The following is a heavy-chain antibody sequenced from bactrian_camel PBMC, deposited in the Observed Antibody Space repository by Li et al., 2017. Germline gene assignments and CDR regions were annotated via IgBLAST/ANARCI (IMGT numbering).Heavy chain of an antibody. J-gene: IGHJ4*01. Sequence: VQLVESGGGSVQAGGSLRLSCAASEFTYNDYCMAWFRQAPGKEREMVASILAGGSRPTYSDSVKGRFTLAQDNAETTLYLHMNSLSLQDTAMYYCAANLQRVSRCEYVSYNDWGQGTQDTVS. CDR2: ILAGGSRP. D-gene: IGHD4*01. V-gene: IGHV3S42*01. CDR1: EFTYNDYC. CDR3: AANLQRVSRCEYVSYND.